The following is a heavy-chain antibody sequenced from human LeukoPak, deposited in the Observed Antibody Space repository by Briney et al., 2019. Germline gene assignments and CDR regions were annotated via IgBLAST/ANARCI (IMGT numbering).Heavy chain of an antibody. D-gene: IGHD3-16*01. J-gene: IGHJ6*02. CDR2: FYYSGNT. CDR1: GGSFSSSNHY. CDR3: ATRGIPRYYYGMDV. V-gene: IGHV4-39*01. Sequence: SETLSLTCAVSGGSFSSSNHYWGWIRQSPGKGLEWIGSFYYSGNTYNNPSLKSRVTISVDTSKKQFSLKLSSVTAADTAVYYCATRGIPRYYYGMDVWGQGTTVTVSS.